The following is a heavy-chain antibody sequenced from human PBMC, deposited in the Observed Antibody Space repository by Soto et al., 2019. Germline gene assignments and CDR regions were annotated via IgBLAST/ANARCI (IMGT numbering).Heavy chain of an antibody. V-gene: IGHV1-3*01. CDR1: GYTFTSYA. CDR2: INAGNGNT. Sequence: ASVKVSCKASGYTFTSYAMHWMRQAPGQRLEWMGWINAGNGNTKYSQKFQGRVTITRDTSASTAYMELSSLRSEDTAVYYCARDLYDYVWGSYYGYWGQGTLVTVSS. J-gene: IGHJ4*02. D-gene: IGHD3-16*01. CDR3: ARDLYDYVWGSYYGY.